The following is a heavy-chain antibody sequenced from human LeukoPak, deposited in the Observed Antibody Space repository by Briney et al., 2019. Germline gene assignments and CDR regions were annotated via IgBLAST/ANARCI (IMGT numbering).Heavy chain of an antibody. CDR1: GLTFDEYEDYG. V-gene: IGHV3-23*01. CDR2: ISGSGGST. CDR3: TKVLWGLTLLSSDY. Sequence: PGGSLRLSCAASGLTFDEYEDYGMSWVRQAPGKGLEWISTISGSGGSTHYAESVKGRFTIFRDNSKNMLFLQMNSLRAEDAALYYCTKVLWGLTLLSSDYWGQGTLVTVSS. J-gene: IGHJ4*02. D-gene: IGHD2-21*01.